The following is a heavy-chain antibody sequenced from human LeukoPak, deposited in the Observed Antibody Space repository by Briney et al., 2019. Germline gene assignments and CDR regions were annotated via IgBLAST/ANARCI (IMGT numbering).Heavy chain of an antibody. CDR3: ARGLTMVYAISLYYFDY. CDR2: VNPNSGGT. D-gene: IGHD2-8*01. Sequence: ASVNVSCTASGYTFTGYYMHWVRQAPGQGLEWMGWVNPNSGGTNYAHKFQGRVTMTRDTSISTAYMELSRLRSDDTAVYYCARGLTMVYAISLYYFDYWGQGTLVAVSS. CDR1: GYTFTGYY. V-gene: IGHV1-2*07. J-gene: IGHJ4*02.